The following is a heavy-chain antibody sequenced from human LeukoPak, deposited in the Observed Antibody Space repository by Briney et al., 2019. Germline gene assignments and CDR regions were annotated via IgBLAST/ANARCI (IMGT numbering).Heavy chain of an antibody. CDR1: GFTFSSSA. D-gene: IGHD3-22*01. CDR2: ISGRGGST. Sequence: GGSLTLSYAASGFTFSSSAMRWVRQAPGKALESVSAISGRGGSTYSADSVKGRFTISRDNSKNTLYLQMNSLRAEDTAVYYSAKTYYYDSGTLDYWGQGTLVTVSS. J-gene: IGHJ4*02. V-gene: IGHV3-23*01. CDR3: AKTYYYDSGTLDY.